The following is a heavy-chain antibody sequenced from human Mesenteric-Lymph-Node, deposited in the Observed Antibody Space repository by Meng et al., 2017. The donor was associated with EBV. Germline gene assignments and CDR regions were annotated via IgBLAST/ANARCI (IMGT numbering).Heavy chain of an antibody. Sequence: EVQLVESXXGLVQPGGXLRLSCSASGFTFSSYWMHWVRQAPGKGLVWVSRINSDGSSTSYADSVKGRFTISRDNAKNTLYLQMNSLRAEDTAVYYCARDGYSAYDSLTYFDYWGQGTLVTVSS. CDR2: INSDGSST. CDR1: GFTFSSYW. J-gene: IGHJ4*02. V-gene: IGHV3-74*01. CDR3: ARDGYSAYDSLTYFDY. D-gene: IGHD5-12*01.